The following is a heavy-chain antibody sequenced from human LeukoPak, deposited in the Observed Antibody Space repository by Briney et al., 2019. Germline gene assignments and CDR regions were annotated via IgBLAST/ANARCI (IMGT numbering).Heavy chain of an antibody. CDR3: ARVNINNWHSCDY. D-gene: IGHD1-1*01. Sequence: SETLSLTCAVSGGSISSNNWWGWVRQPPGKGLEWIGEIYHSGSPNYNPSLKSRVTIPVDKSRNHFSLNLSSVTAADTAVYYCARVNINNWHSCDYWGQGTLVTVSS. V-gene: IGHV4-4*02. CDR2: IYHSGSP. CDR1: GGSISSNNW. J-gene: IGHJ4*02.